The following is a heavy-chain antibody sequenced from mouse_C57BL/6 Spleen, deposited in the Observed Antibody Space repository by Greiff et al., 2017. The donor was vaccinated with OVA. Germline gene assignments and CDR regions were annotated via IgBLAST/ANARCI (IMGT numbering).Heavy chain of an antibody. V-gene: IGHV1-52*01. Sequence: VQLQQPGAELVRPGSSVKLSCKASGYTFTSYWMHWVQQRPIQGLEWIGNIDPSDSETHYNQKFKDKATLTVDKSSSTAYMQLSSLTSEDSAVYYCAREDYSTYYYAMDYWGQGTSVTVSS. CDR3: AREDYSTYYYAMDY. D-gene: IGHD2-5*01. CDR2: IDPSDSET. CDR1: GYTFTSYW. J-gene: IGHJ4*01.